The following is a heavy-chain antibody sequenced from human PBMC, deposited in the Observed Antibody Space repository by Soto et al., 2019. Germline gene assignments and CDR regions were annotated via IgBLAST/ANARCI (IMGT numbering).Heavy chain of an antibody. CDR1: GYTFNSYG. V-gene: IGHV1-18*01. Sequence: QVQLVQSGAEVKKPGASVKVSCKASGYTFNSYGITWVRQAPGQGLEWMGWISSYNGNTYYAQRFQGRVTMTTDTPKPTPYRGRRSLSSGDRAVYYGGGGGGAPPGGSDCGGQESLVPLPS. J-gene: IGHJ4*02. D-gene: IGHD3-10*01. CDR3: GGGGGAPPGGSDC. CDR2: ISSYNGNT.